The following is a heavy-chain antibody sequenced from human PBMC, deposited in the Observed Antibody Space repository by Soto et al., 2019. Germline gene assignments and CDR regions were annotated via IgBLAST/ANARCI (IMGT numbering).Heavy chain of an antibody. Sequence: SVKVSCKASGGTFSSYAISWVRQAPGQGLEWMGGIIPIFGTANYAQKFQGRVTITADESTSTAYMELSSLRSEDTAVYYCARKPAPGYSSGENWFGPWGQGTLVTVSS. J-gene: IGHJ5*02. CDR2: IIPIFGTA. V-gene: IGHV1-69*13. CDR1: GGTFSSYA. D-gene: IGHD6-19*01. CDR3: ARKPAPGYSSGENWFGP.